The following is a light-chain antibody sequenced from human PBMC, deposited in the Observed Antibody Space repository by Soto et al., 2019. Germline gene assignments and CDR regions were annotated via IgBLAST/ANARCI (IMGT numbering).Light chain of an antibody. V-gene: IGLV2-8*01. CDR2: DVN. CDR1: SSDVGAYIF. J-gene: IGLJ3*02. Sequence: QSALTQPPSASGSPGQSVTISCTGTSSDVGAYIFVSWYQQHPGKAPKLMVYDVNRRPPGVPDRFFGSKSGNTASLTVSGLQAEDEADYYCSSYTSSSARVFGGGTKVTVL. CDR3: SSYTSSSARV.